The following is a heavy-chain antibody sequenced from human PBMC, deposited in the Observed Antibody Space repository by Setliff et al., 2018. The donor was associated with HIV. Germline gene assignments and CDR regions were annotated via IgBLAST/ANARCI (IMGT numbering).Heavy chain of an antibody. CDR3: ARANYYYYYGMDV. J-gene: IGHJ6*02. Sequence: KSSETLSLTCTVSGGSISTYYWSWIRQPPGKGLEWIGEINDNGSTNYNPSLKSRVTISVDTSKNQFSLKLSSVTAADTAVYYCARANYYYYYGMDVWGQGTTVTVSS. CDR2: INDNGST. V-gene: IGHV4-34*01. CDR1: GGSISTYY.